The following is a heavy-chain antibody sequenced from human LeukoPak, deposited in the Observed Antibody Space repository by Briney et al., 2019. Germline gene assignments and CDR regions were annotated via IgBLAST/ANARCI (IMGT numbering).Heavy chain of an antibody. CDR2: IWYNGNNK. V-gene: IGHV3-33*01. J-gene: IGHJ3*02. CDR1: GFTLTGYG. Sequence: AGGSLRLSCAASGFTLTGYGMHWVRQAPGKGLEWVAVIWYNGNNKYYADSVKGRFTVSRDTSKNTLYLQMNSLRCEDTAIYYCARDGLASIGLDMWGQGTVVTVSS. CDR3: ARDGLASIGLDM. D-gene: IGHD3-3*02.